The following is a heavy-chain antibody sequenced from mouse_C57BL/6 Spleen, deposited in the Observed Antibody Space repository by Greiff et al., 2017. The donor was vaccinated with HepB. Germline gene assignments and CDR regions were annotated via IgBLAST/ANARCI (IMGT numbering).Heavy chain of an antibody. CDR3: ARVGGGGNYGFAY. V-gene: IGHV1-64*01. Sequence: QVQLQQPGAELVKPGASVKLSCKASGYTFTSYWMHWVKQRPGQGLEWIGMIHPNSGSTNYNEKFKSKATLTVDKSSSTAYMQLSSLTSEDSAVYDCARVGGGGNYGFAYWGQGTLVTVSA. CDR2: IHPNSGST. CDR1: GYTFTSYW. J-gene: IGHJ3*01. D-gene: IGHD2-1*01.